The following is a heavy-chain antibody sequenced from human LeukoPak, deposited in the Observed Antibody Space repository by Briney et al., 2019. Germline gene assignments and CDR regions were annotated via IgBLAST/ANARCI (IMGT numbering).Heavy chain of an antibody. V-gene: IGHV1-2*02. Sequence: ASAKVSFKSSVYTFTVYYMHWLRQAPGQGLEWMGWINPNSGGTNYSQKFHVRVTITIDTSISTAYMELSRLRLHDTAAYYCARGAPSDYGGQGNLVTVSS. CDR3: ARGAPSDY. D-gene: IGHD1-26*01. CDR2: INPNSGGT. CDR1: VYTFTVYY. J-gene: IGHJ4*02.